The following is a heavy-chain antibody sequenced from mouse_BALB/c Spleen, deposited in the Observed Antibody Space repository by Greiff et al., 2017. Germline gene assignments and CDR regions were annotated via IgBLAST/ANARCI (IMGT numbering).Heavy chain of an antibody. D-gene: IGHD2-1*01. CDR3: GKGNYGLFAY. J-gene: IGHJ3*01. V-gene: IGHV1-37*01. CDR1: GYAFSSSW. CDR2: INPYNGDT. Sequence: EVQLQQSGPELVKPGASVKISCKASGYAFSSSWMNWVKQSHGKSLEWIGRINPYNGDTFYNQKFKGKATLTVDKSSSTAHMELLSLTSEDSAVYYCGKGNYGLFAYWGQGTLVTVSA.